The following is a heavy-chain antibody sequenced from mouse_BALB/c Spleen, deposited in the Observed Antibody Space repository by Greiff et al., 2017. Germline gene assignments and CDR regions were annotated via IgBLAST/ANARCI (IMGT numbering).Heavy chain of an antibody. D-gene: IGHD2-2*01. J-gene: IGHJ3*01. V-gene: IGHV14-4*02. Sequence: EVLLVESGAELVRSGASVKLSCTASGFNIKDYYMHWVKQRPEQGLEWIGWIDPENGDTEYAPKFQGKATMTADTSSNTAYLQLSSLTSEDTAVYYCSYGYDGWFAYGGQGTLVTVSA. CDR3: SYGYDGWFAY. CDR2: IDPENGDT. CDR1: GFNIKDYY.